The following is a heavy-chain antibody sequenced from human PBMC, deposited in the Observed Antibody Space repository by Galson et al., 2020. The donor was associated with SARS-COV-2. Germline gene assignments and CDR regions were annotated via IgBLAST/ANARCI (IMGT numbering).Heavy chain of an antibody. D-gene: IGHD3-22*01. Sequence: KIGESLKISCAASGFIFSNYPMNWVRQAPGKGLECISSITSGSDNIYYADSVKGRFTISRDNAKNTLYLQVSSLRVEDTAVYYCARDGSYYYDDSGPFYYYGLDVWGQGTTVTVSS. CDR1: GFIFSNYP. J-gene: IGHJ6*02. V-gene: IGHV3-21*01. CDR2: ITSGSDNI. CDR3: ARDGSYYYDDSGPFYYYGLDV.